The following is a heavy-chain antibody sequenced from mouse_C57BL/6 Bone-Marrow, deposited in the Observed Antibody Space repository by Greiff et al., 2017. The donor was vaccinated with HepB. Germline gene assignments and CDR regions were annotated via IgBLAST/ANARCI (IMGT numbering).Heavy chain of an antibody. V-gene: IGHV5-12*01. CDR1: GFTFSDYY. CDR2: ISNGGGST. CDR3: ARSGTKGDWYFDV. D-gene: IGHD4-1*01. Sequence: EVKLMESGGGLVQPGGSLKLSCAASGFTFSDYYMYWVRQTPEKRLEWVAYISNGGGSTYYPDTVKGRFTISRDNAKNTRYLQMSRLKSEDTAMYYCARSGTKGDWYFDVWGTGTTVTVSS. J-gene: IGHJ1*03.